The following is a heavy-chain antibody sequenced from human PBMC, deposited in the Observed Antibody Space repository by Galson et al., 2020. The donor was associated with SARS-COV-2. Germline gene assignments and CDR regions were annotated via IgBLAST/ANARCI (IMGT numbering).Heavy chain of an antibody. CDR1: GFTFSSYA. D-gene: IGHD2-15*01. J-gene: IGHJ1*01. V-gene: IGHV3-30*04. CDR3: ARDGGGIIQH. CDR2: ISYDGSNK. Sequence: GESLKISCAASGFTFSSYAMHWVRQAPGKGLEWVAVISYDGSNKYYADSVKGRFTISRDNSKNTLYLQMNSLRAEDTAVYYCARDGGGIIQHWGQGTLVTVSS.